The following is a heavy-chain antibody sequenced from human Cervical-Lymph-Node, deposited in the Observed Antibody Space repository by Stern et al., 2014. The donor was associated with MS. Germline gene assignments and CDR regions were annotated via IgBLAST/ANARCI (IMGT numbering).Heavy chain of an antibody. V-gene: IGHV1-3*05. CDR1: GYTFTSYP. D-gene: IGHD3-10*01. CDR2: INVGNCNP. CDR3: AKWSVGSGSSS. Sequence: QVQLVQSGAEEKKPRPSVKVSCKPSGYTFTSYPLHWVRQAPGQRTEWMVWINVGNCNPKYSQKFQDRVSITWDTSTSTTYMGLTSLISEDTAVYFCAKWSVGSGSSSWGQGTLVTVSS. J-gene: IGHJ4*02.